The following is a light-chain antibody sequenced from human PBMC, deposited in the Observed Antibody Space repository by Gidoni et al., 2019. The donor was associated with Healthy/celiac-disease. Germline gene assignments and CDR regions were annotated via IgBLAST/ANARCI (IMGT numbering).Light chain of an antibody. J-gene: IGLJ2*01. CDR2: KDS. CDR1: ALPKQY. V-gene: IGLV3-25*03. CDR3: QSTDSSGTFVV. Sequence: SYELTQPPSVSVSPGQTARITCSGDALPKQYAYWYQQKPGQAPVMVIYKDSERPSGIPERFSGSSSGTTVTLTISGVQAEDEAAYYCQSTDSSGTFVVFGGGTKLTVL.